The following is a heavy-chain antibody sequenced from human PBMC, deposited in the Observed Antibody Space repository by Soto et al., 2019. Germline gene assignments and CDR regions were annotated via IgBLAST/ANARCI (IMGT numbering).Heavy chain of an antibody. J-gene: IGHJ5*02. CDR2: IIPIFGTA. Sequence: QVQLVQSGAEVKKPGSSVKVSCKASGGTFSSYAISWVRQAPGQGLEWMGGIIPIFGTANYAQKFQGRVTITADESTRTADMKLSSRRCEDTAVYYCASSYDYGARGHWFDPWGQGTLVTVSS. D-gene: IGHD4-17*01. CDR1: GGTFSSYA. CDR3: ASSYDYGARGHWFDP. V-gene: IGHV1-69*01.